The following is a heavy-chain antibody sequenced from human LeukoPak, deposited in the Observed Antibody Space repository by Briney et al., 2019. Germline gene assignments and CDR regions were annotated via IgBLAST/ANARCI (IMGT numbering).Heavy chain of an antibody. CDR2: ISATGIYR. D-gene: IGHD3-3*01. CDR1: EFTFSRYS. J-gene: IGHJ3*02. CDR3: ARDRSSGYDFWSGYYDVNDAFDI. V-gene: IGHV3-21*01. Sequence: GGSLRLSCAASEFTFSRYSMNWVRQAPGKGLEWVSSISATGIYRYYVDSVKGRFTISRDNAKNSLYLQMNSLRAEDTAVYYCARDRSSGYDFWSGYYDVNDAFDIWGQGTMVTVSS.